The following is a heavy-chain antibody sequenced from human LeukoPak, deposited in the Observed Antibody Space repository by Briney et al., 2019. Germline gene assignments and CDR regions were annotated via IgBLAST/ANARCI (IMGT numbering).Heavy chain of an antibody. J-gene: IGHJ4*02. CDR3: ARVGLRYFDWLLYSQDFDY. Sequence: GASVKVSCKTSGYPFRNYDINWVRQATGQGLEWMGWINPHSGNTGYAQKFQGRVTMTRNTSISTAYMELSSLRSEDTAVYYCARVGLRYFDWLLYSQDFDYWGQGTLVTVSS. V-gene: IGHV1-8*01. CDR1: GYPFRNYD. D-gene: IGHD3-9*01. CDR2: INPHSGNT.